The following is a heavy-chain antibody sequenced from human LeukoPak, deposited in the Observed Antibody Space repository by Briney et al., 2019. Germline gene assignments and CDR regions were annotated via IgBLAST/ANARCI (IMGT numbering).Heavy chain of an antibody. D-gene: IGHD3-16*02. Sequence: ASVKVSCKSFNYTFTNYGISWVRQAPGQRLEWMGWISGYNGDTNFAQKFQDRVTMTTDTSTSTVYMELRSLRSEDTAIYYCARESLGELSFDEYFDYWGQGTLVTVSS. CDR3: ARESLGELSFDEYFDY. CDR1: NYTFTNYG. J-gene: IGHJ4*02. V-gene: IGHV1-18*01. CDR2: ISGYNGDT.